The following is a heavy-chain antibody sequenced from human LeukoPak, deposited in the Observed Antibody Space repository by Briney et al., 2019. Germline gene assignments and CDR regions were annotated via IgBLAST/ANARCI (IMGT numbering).Heavy chain of an antibody. Sequence: ASVKVSCKASGGTFSSYAISWVRQAPGQGLEWMGGIIPIFGTANYAQKFQGRVTITTDESTSTAYMELSSLRSEDTAVYYCARRTMVRGVPSNFDYWGQGTLVTVSS. D-gene: IGHD3-10*01. J-gene: IGHJ4*02. CDR1: GGTFSSYA. CDR2: IIPIFGTA. CDR3: ARRTMVRGVPSNFDY. V-gene: IGHV1-69*05.